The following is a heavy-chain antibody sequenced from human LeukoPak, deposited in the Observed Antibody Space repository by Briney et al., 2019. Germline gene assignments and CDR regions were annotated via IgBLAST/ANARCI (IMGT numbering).Heavy chain of an antibody. V-gene: IGHV3-11*04. D-gene: IGHD1-14*01. Sequence: GGSLGLSCAASGFTFSDYYMSWIRQAPGKGLEWVSYISSSGSTIYYADSVKGRFTISRDNAKNSLYLQMNSLRAEDTAVYYCARDSFETDIDYWGQGTLVTVSS. J-gene: IGHJ4*02. CDR1: GFTFSDYY. CDR3: ARDSFETDIDY. CDR2: ISSSGSTI.